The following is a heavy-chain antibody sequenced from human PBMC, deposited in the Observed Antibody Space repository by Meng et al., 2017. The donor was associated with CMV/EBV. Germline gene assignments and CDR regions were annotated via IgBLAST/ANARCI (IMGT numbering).Heavy chain of an antibody. J-gene: IGHJ5*02. CDR2: NKQSKNN. CDR3: ARVTSDNWNHCGWFDP. D-gene: IGHD1-14*01. Sequence: GGSCSGCNWSRNHQATGKGVGGDRKNKQSKNNNYNPNSKGRITKYVDKSKNQFTLKLGTVTAADTAVYYCARVTSDNWNHCGWFDPWGQGTLVTVSS. V-gene: IGHV4-34*01. CDR1: GGSCSGCN.